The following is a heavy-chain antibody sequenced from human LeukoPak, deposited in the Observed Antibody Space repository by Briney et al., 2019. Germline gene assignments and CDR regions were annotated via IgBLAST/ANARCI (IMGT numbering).Heavy chain of an antibody. J-gene: IGHJ5*01. D-gene: IGHD3-10*01. CDR1: GFTFNLYA. Sequence: PGGSLRLSCAASGFTFNLYAMHWVRQAPGEGLEWVALITYNGSHSFYAESMKGRFTIFRDNSKNTLYLQVNSLRAEDTAVYYCAKHLDTLRFGQPNLDSWGQGTLVTVSS. V-gene: IGHV3-30*18. CDR2: ITYNGSHS. CDR3: AKHLDTLRFGQPNLDS.